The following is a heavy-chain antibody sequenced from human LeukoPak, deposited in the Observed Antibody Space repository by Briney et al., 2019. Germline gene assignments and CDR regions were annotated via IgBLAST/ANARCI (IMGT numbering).Heavy chain of an antibody. D-gene: IGHD2-2*01. CDR2: INTNTGNP. V-gene: IGHV7-4-1*02. J-gene: IGHJ4*02. CDR3: ARDRCGIGSSSTCYFDF. CDR1: GYTFTNYG. Sequence: ASVKVSCKASGYTFTNYGINWVRQAPGHGREWMGWINTNTGNPAYAQGFTGRFVFSLDTSVSTAYLQISSLRAEDTAVYYCARDRCGIGSSSTCYFDFWGQGTLATVSS.